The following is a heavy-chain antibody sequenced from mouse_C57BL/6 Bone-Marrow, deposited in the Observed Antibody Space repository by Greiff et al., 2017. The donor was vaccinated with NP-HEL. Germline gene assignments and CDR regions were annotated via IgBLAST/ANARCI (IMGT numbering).Heavy chain of an antibody. Sequence: QVQLQQSGAELARPGASVKLSCKASGYTFTSYGISWVKQRPGQGLEWIGEIYPRSGNNYYNEKFKGKATLTVDKSSSTAYMELRSLTSEDSAVYFCASGYYDSRDMDYWGKGTTVTVSS. D-gene: IGHD1-1*01. CDR1: GYTFTSYG. J-gene: IGHJ4*01. V-gene: IGHV1-81*01. CDR3: ASGYYDSRDMDY. CDR2: IYPRSGNN.